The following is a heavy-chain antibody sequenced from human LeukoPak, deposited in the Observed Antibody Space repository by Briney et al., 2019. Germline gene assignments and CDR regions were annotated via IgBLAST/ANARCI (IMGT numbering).Heavy chain of an antibody. V-gene: IGHV3-23*01. CDR3: AKDVRRCNGACT. Sequence: PGGSLRLSCAASGFSFSTYSFSRVRQAPGKGLEWVSGISASGGDTFYADSVKGRFTISRDNSKNTLSLQMNSLRVEGTAIYYCAKDVRRCNGACTWGQGTLVTVSS. CDR2: ISASGGDT. CDR1: GFSFSTYS. J-gene: IGHJ5*02. D-gene: IGHD2-8*01.